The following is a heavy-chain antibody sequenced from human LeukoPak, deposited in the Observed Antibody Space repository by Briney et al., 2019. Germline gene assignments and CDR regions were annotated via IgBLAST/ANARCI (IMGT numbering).Heavy chain of an antibody. Sequence: GGSLRLSCAASGFTFSTNAMSWVRQAPGKGLEWVSTISGNGGTTYYADSVKGRFTISRDNSKNTLYLQMNSLRAEDTAVYYCAKPPPDSSSWLFDYWGQGTLVTVSS. J-gene: IGHJ4*02. CDR3: AKPPPDSSSWLFDY. D-gene: IGHD6-13*01. V-gene: IGHV3-23*01. CDR2: ISGNGGTT. CDR1: GFTFSTNA.